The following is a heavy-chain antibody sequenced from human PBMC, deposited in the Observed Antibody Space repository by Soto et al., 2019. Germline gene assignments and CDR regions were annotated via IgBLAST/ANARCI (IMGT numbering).Heavy chain of an antibody. CDR3: ATLVVVVAATSYYYGMDV. CDR2: ISSSSSYI. CDR1: GFTFSSYS. J-gene: IGHJ6*02. Sequence: VQLVESGGGLVKPGGSLRLSCAASGFTFSSYSMNWVRQAPGKGLEWVSSISSSSSYIYYADSVKGRFTISRDNAKNSLYLQMNSLRAEDTAVYYCATLVVVVAATSYYYGMDVWGQGTTVTVSS. D-gene: IGHD2-15*01. V-gene: IGHV3-21*01.